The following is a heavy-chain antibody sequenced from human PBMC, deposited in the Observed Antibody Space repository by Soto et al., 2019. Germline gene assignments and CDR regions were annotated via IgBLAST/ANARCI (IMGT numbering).Heavy chain of an antibody. CDR1: GFTFSAYD. CDR3: ARAYSGRLPRRADYYFAMDV. J-gene: IGHJ6*02. V-gene: IGHV3-13*05. Sequence: PGGSLRLSCAASGFTFSAYDMHWVRQTTGKGLEWVSAIGAADDPYYLGSVKGRFTISRENAKNSLYLQMNGLRAEDTAVYYCARAYSGRLPRRADYYFAMDVLGQGTTVTVSS. D-gene: IGHD2-15*01. CDR2: IGAADDP.